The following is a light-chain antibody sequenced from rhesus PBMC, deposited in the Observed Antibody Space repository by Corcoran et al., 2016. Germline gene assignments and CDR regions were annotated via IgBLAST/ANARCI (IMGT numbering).Light chain of an antibody. Sequence: DIQMTQSPSSLSASVGDTVTITCRASQSIRNWLAWYQQKPGKAPKLLIYKASRLQSGVPSRFSGSGSGTDFTLTISSLRSEDFATYYCQQYNSSPYSFGQGTKVEI. J-gene: IGKJ2*01. CDR2: KAS. CDR1: QSIRNW. CDR3: QQYNSSPYS. V-gene: IGKV1-22*01.